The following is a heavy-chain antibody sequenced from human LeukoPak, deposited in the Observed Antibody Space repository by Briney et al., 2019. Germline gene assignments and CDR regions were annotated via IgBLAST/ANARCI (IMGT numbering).Heavy chain of an antibody. CDR3: ARLSIAAAGKYYYYYYMDV. V-gene: IGHV4-34*01. CDR2: INHSGST. J-gene: IGHJ6*03. CDR1: GGSFSGYY. D-gene: IGHD6-13*01. Sequence: PSETLSLTCAVYGGSFSGYYWSWIRQPPGKGLEWIGEINHSGSTNYNPSLKSRVTISADTSKNQFSLKLSSVTAADTAVYYCARLSIAAAGKYYYYYYMDVWGKGTTVTISS.